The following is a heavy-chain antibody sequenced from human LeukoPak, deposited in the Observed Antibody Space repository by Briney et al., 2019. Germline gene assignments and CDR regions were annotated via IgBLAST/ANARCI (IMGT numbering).Heavy chain of an antibody. CDR2: INPNSGGT. V-gene: IGHV1-2*02. D-gene: IGHD3-10*01. J-gene: IGHJ3*01. CDR3: VGDRGVWAFDV. Sequence: ASVKVSRKAFEYTFIGYYMHWVRQAPGQGPEWMGWINPNSGGTIYAQKFQDRVTMTRDTSISTAYMELNRLRSDDTAVYYCVGDRGVWAFDVWGQGTMVTVSS. CDR1: EYTFIGYY.